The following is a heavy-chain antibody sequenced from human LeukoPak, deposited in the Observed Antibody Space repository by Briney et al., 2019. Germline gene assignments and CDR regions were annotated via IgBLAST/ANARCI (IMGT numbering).Heavy chain of an antibody. J-gene: IGHJ4*02. V-gene: IGHV4-38-2*02. CDR3: ARDFWQQLVPIDC. D-gene: IGHD6-13*01. CDR1: GYSISSGYY. CDR2: IYHSGST. Sequence: SETPSLTCTVSGYSISSGYYWGWIRKPPGKGLEWVGSIYHSGSTYYNPSLKSRVTISVDTSKNQFSLKLSSVTAADTAVYYCARDFWQQLVPIDCWGQGTLVTVSS.